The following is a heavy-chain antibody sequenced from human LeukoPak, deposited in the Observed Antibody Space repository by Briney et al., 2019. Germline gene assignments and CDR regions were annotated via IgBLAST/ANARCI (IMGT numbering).Heavy chain of an antibody. CDR3: ARVPYRRLVGTFDY. Sequence: ASVKVSCKASGYTFTGYYIHWVRQAPGQGLEWMTWMHPNSGDTNYAQKFQGRVTMTWDTSISTAYMELSRLRSDDTAVYYCARVPYRRLVGTFDYWGQGTLVTVSS. CDR2: MHPNSGDT. V-gene: IGHV1-2*02. J-gene: IGHJ4*02. CDR1: GYTFTGYY. D-gene: IGHD6-19*01.